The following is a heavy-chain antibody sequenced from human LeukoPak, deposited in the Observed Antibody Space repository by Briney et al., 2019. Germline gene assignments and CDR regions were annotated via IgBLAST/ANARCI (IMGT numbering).Heavy chain of an antibody. D-gene: IGHD3-22*01. J-gene: IGHJ4*02. Sequence: PGGSLRLSCAASGFTFTTYAMTWVRQAPGKGLEWVSSISGSGNSPYYADSVKGRFTISRDNSKNTLYLQMNSLRAEDTAVYYCVKDLYDSSGYYLIGDYWGQGTLVTVSS. V-gene: IGHV3-23*01. CDR2: ISGSGNSP. CDR1: GFTFTTYA. CDR3: VKDLYDSSGYYLIGDY.